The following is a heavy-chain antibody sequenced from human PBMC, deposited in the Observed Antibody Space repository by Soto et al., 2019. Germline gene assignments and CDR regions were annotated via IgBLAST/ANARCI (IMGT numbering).Heavy chain of an antibody. V-gene: IGHV4-34*01. CDR3: ARGRRSSSSYRFDY. Sequence: PSETLSLTCAVYGGSFSSYYWSWIRQPPGKGLEWIGEINHSGSTNYNPSLKSRVTISVDTSKNQFSLKLSSVTAADTAVYYCARGRRSSSSYRFDYWGQGTLVTVSS. J-gene: IGHJ4*02. D-gene: IGHD6-6*01. CDR1: GGSFSSYY. CDR2: INHSGST.